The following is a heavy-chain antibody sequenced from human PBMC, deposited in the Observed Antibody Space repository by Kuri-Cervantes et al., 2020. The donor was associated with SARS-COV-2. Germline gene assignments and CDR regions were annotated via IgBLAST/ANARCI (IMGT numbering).Heavy chain of an antibody. Sequence: GGALRLSCAASGFTFSSYSRNWVRQAPGKGLEWASSISSSSSYLYYADSVKGRFTISRDNAKNSLYLQMNSLRAEDTAVYYCARVTTVTEGYWGQGTLVTVSS. CDR1: GFTFSSYS. CDR2: ISSSSSYL. J-gene: IGHJ4*02. V-gene: IGHV3-21*01. CDR3: ARVTTVTEGY. D-gene: IGHD4-11*01.